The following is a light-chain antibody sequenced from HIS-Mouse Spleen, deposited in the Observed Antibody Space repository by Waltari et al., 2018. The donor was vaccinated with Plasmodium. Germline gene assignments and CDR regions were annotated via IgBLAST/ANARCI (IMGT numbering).Light chain of an antibody. Sequence: EIVLTQSPGTLSLSPGERATLSCRASQSVSSSYLAWYKQKPGQAPRLLIYGASSRATGIPDRFSGSGSGTDFTLTISSLQSEDFAVYYCQQYNNWSFTFGPGTKVDIK. CDR1: QSVSSSY. J-gene: IGKJ3*01. V-gene: IGKV3-20*01. CDR3: QQYNNWSFT. CDR2: GAS.